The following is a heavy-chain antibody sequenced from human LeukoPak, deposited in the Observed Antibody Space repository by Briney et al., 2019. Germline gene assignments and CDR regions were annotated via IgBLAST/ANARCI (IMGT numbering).Heavy chain of an antibody. D-gene: IGHD1-1*01. CDR3: ARAHRTDAGAAFDY. CDR2: INPNSGGT. J-gene: IGHJ4*02. CDR1: GYTFTGYY. V-gene: IGHV1-2*04. Sequence: ASVKVSCKASGYTFTGYYMHWVRQAPGQGLEWMGWINPNSGGTNYAQKFQGWVTMTRDTSISTAYMELSRLRSDDTAVYYCARAHRTDAGAAFDYWGQGTLVTVSS.